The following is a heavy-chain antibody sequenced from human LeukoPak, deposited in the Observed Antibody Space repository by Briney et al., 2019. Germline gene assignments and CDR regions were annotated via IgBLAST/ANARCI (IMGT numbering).Heavy chain of an antibody. CDR3: ARKYSGYDYH. Sequence: SETLSLTCTVSGGSISSSSYYWGWIRQPPGKGLEWVGSIYYSGSTYYNPSLKSRVTISVDTSKNQFSLKLSSVTAADTAVYYCARKYSGYDYHWGQGTLVTVSS. CDR2: IYYSGST. CDR1: GGSISSSSYY. D-gene: IGHD5-12*01. V-gene: IGHV4-39*01. J-gene: IGHJ5*02.